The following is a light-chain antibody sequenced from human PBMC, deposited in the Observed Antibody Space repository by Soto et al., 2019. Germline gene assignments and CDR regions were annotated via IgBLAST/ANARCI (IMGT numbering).Light chain of an antibody. Sequence: DIQMTQSPSSPSSSCGGGRTIRSRATQTINTRLAWYQQKPGKAPKLLIYDASSLESGVPSRFSGSGSGTEFTLTISGLQPDDFATYYCQHYDTYRATFGLGTKVDIK. CDR3: QHYDTYRAT. V-gene: IGKV1-5*01. J-gene: IGKJ1*01. CDR1: QTINTR. CDR2: DAS.